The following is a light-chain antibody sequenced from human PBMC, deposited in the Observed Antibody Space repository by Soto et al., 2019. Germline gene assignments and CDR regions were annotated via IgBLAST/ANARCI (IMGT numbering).Light chain of an antibody. CDR3: CSFTSITTYV. CDR1: SSDVGAYNY. V-gene: IGLV2-14*01. CDR2: EVS. Sequence: QSALTQPASVSGSLGQSITISCTGTSSDVGAYNYVSWYQQQPGKAPKLMISEVSNRPSGVSNRFSGSKSGNTASLIISGLQAEDEADYYCCSFTSITTYVFGTGTSSPS. J-gene: IGLJ1*01.